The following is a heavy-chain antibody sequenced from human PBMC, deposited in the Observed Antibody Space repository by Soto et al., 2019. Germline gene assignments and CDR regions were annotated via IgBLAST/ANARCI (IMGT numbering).Heavy chain of an antibody. D-gene: IGHD5-18*01. CDR1: GFTFSDYY. CDR2: ISSSGRTI. V-gene: IGHV3-11*01. J-gene: IGHJ4*02. CDR3: ARGGRIQLWSN. Sequence: GGSLRLSCAASGFTFSDYYMSWIRQAPGKGLGGGSYISSSGRTIYYADSVKGRFTISRDNAKNSLYLQMNSLRAEDTAVYYCARGGRIQLWSNWGQGTLVTVS.